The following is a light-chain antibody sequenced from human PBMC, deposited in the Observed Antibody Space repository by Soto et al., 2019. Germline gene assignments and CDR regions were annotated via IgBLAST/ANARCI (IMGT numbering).Light chain of an antibody. J-gene: IGKJ4*01. CDR3: QQYGSSLT. CDR1: QSVSIN. Sequence: IPLTQSPATLSLSPGERATLSFRASQSVSINLAWYQQKPGQAPRLLIYGASSRATGIPDRFSGSGSGTDFTLTISRLEPEDFAVYYCQQYGSSLTFGGGTKVDIK. CDR2: GAS. V-gene: IGKV3-20*01.